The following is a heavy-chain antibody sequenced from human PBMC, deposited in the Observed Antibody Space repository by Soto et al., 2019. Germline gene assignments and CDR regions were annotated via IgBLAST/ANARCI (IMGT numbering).Heavy chain of an antibody. Sequence: VQLVESGGGLVQPGGSLRLSCAASGFTFSAYWMSWVRQAPGKGLEWVANIKQDGSEKYYVDSVKGRFTISRDNAEKSLYLQMNSLRAEDTAVYYCARGVGSSDWPYWGQGTLVTVSS. D-gene: IGHD6-19*01. CDR3: ARGVGSSDWPY. J-gene: IGHJ4*02. CDR2: IKQDGSEK. CDR1: GFTFSAYW. V-gene: IGHV3-7*01.